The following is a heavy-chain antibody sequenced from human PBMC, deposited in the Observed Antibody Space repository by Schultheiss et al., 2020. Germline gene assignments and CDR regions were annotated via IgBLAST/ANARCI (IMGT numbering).Heavy chain of an antibody. V-gene: IGHV3-30*02. CDR2: IRYDGTNK. CDR3: ARDTVAAPGSALDF. Sequence: GGSLRLSCAASGFSFTTYGMHWVRQAPGKGLEWVAFIRYDGTNKYYGDSVKGRFSISRDNSKNSLFLQMNSLRAEDTALYYCARDTVAAPGSALDFCGQGALVTVSS. J-gene: IGHJ4*02. D-gene: IGHD3-3*02. CDR1: GFSFTTYG.